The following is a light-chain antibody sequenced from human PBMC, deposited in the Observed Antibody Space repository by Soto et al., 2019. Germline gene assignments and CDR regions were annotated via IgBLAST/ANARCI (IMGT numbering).Light chain of an antibody. CDR1: SSDLGSYNR. V-gene: IGLV2-18*02. Sequence: QSALTQPPSVSGSPGQSVTISCTGTSSDLGSYNRVSWYQQPPGTAPKLMIYEVSNRPSGVPDRFSGSKSGTTASLTISGLHAEDEADYYCSSYTSNSTYVFGIGTKLTVL. J-gene: IGLJ1*01. CDR3: SSYTSNSTYV. CDR2: EVS.